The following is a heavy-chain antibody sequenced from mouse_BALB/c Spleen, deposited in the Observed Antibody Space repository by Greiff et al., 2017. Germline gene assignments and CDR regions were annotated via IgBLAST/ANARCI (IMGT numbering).Heavy chain of an antibody. CDR3: AREYGNPGNAMDY. Sequence: VKLMESGAELARPGASVKLSCKASGYTFTSYWMQWVKQRPGQGLEWIGAIYPGDGDTRYTQKFKGKATLTADKSSSTAYMQLSSLASEDSAVYYCAREYGNPGNAMDYWGQGTSVTVSS. CDR1: GYTFTSYW. CDR2: IYPGDGDT. D-gene: IGHD2-10*02. V-gene: IGHV1-87*01. J-gene: IGHJ4*01.